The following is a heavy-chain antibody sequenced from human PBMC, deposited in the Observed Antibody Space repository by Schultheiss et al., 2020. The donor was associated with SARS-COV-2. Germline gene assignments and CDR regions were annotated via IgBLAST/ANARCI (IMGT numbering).Heavy chain of an antibody. V-gene: IGHV1-46*01. J-gene: IGHJ4*02. CDR1: GGTFSSYT. CDR3: ARDEEIYSSSWYYPGY. CDR2: INPSGGST. D-gene: IGHD6-13*01. Sequence: GESLKISCKASGGTFSSYTISWVRQAPGQGLEWMGIINPSGGSTSYAQKFQGRVTMTTDTSTSTAYMELRSLRSDDTAVYYCARDEEIYSSSWYYPGYWGQGTLVTVSS.